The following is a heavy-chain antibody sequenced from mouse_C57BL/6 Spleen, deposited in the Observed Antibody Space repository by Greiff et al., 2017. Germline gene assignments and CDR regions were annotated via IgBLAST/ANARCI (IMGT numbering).Heavy chain of an antibody. D-gene: IGHD3-2*02. Sequence: QVQLQQSGPELVKPGASVKISCKASGYAFSSSWMNWVKQRPGKGLEWIGRIYPGDGDTNYNGKFKGKATLTADKSSSPAYMQLSSLTSEDSAVYFCARQLRPYYYAMDYWGQGTSVTVSA. CDR3: ARQLRPYYYAMDY. CDR2: IYPGDGDT. V-gene: IGHV1-82*01. J-gene: IGHJ4*01. CDR1: GYAFSSSW.